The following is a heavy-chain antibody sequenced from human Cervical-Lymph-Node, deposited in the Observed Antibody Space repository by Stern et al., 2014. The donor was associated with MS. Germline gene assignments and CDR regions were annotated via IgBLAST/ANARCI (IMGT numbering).Heavy chain of an antibody. J-gene: IGHJ4*02. D-gene: IGHD6-13*01. CDR2: FSPKSGGT. Sequence: QVQLVQSGAEVKEPGASVKVSCKASGYTFSDYYLHWVRQAPGQGLEWVGWFSPKSGGTNFAQKFQGRVTMTSDTSIATAYMELTRLRSDDTAVYYCARRVAAAGTHYYGLFGHWGQGTLVTVSS. V-gene: IGHV1-2*02. CDR3: ARRVAAAGTHYYGLFGH. CDR1: GYTFSDYY.